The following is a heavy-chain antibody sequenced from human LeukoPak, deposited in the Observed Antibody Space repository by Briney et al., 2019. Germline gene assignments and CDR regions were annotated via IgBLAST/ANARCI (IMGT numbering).Heavy chain of an antibody. D-gene: IGHD6-13*01. CDR2: IYPGDSDT. J-gene: IGHJ3*02. CDR3: GRIPAAGSLKGSFDI. Sequence: GESLKISCKGSGYSFTSYWIGWVRQMPGKGLEWMGIIYPGDSDTTYSPSFQGQVTISADKSISTAYLQWSSLKASDSAMYYCGRIPAAGSLKGSFDIWGQGTMVTVSS. CDR1: GYSFTSYW. V-gene: IGHV5-51*01.